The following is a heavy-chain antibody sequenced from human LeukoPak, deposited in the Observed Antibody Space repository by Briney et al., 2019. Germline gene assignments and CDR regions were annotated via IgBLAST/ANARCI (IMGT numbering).Heavy chain of an antibody. V-gene: IGHV3-66*01. J-gene: IGHJ4*02. CDR3: ARTPPYSCGGDCSFDY. CDR1: EFTVSSNY. CDR2: IYSGGST. Sequence: GGSLRLSCAASEFTVSSNYMSWVRQAPGKGLEWISFIYSGGSTAYADSVKGRFTISRDNSKNTLYLQMNSLKAEDTAMYYCARTPPYSCGGDCSFDYWGQGTLVTVSS. D-gene: IGHD2-21*02.